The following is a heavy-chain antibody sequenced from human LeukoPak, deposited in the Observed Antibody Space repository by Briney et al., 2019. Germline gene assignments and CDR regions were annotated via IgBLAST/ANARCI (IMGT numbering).Heavy chain of an antibody. V-gene: IGHV3-23*01. Sequence: PGGSLRLSCAASGFTFSSYAMSWVRQAPGKGLEWVSAISGSGGSTYYADPVKGRFTISRYNSKNTLYLQMNSLIAEDTAVYYCAKLRGPGYHPFSRWGQGTLVTVSS. J-gene: IGHJ4*02. D-gene: IGHD2/OR15-2a*01. CDR2: ISGSGGST. CDR1: GFTFSSYA. CDR3: AKLRGPGYHPFSR.